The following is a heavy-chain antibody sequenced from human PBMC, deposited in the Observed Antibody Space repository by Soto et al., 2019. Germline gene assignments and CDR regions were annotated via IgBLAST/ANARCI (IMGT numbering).Heavy chain of an antibody. CDR1: GGTFSSYA. J-gene: IGHJ3*02. CDR3: ARVKDYYDSSGYYSDAFDI. V-gene: IGHV1-69*01. Sequence: QVQLVQSGAEVKKPGSSVKVSCKASGGTFSSYAISWVRQAPGQGLEWMGGIIPIFGTANYAQKFQGRVTITADDSTSTAYVELSSLRSEDTAVYYCARVKDYYDSSGYYSDAFDIWGQGTMVTGSS. D-gene: IGHD3-22*01. CDR2: IIPIFGTA.